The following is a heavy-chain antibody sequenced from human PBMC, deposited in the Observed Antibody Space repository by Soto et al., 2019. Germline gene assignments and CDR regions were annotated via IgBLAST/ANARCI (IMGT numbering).Heavy chain of an antibody. CDR2: ISSSSTI. D-gene: IGHD1-26*01. CDR1: GFTFSSYS. J-gene: IGHJ6*02. CDR3: ARDYRELRALYYYYGMDV. Sequence: TGGSLRLSCAASGFTFSSYSMNWVRQAPGKGLEWVSYISSSSTIYYADSVKGRFTISRDNAKNSLYLQMNSLRDEDTAVYYCARDYRELRALYYYYGMDVWGQGTTVTVSS. V-gene: IGHV3-48*02.